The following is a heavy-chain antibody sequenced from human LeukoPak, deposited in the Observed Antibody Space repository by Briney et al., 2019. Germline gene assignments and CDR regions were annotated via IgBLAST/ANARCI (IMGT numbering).Heavy chain of an antibody. V-gene: IGHV3-30*02. Sequence: GGSLRLSCAASGFSLSIYGMHWVRQAPGKGLEWVAFIRYDGSDKYSADSVKGRFTISRDNSKNTLYLQMNSLRGDDTAVYYCAKDRQGYSGYGLGAADIWGQGTMVTVSS. D-gene: IGHD5-12*01. CDR2: IRYDGSDK. J-gene: IGHJ3*02. CDR3: AKDRQGYSGYGLGAADI. CDR1: GFSLSIYG.